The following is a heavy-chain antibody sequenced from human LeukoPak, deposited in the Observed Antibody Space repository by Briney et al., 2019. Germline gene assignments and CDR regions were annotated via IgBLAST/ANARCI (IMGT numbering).Heavy chain of an antibody. CDR2: IYYSGST. J-gene: IGHJ5*02. D-gene: IGHD5-24*01. CDR1: GGSISSSSYY. V-gene: IGHV4-39*07. Sequence: KPSETLSLTCTVSGGSISSSSYYWGWIRQPPGKGLEWIGSIYYSGSTYYNPSLKSRVTISVDTSKNQFSLKLSSVTAADTAVYYCAREGWLQSNWFDPWGQGTLVTVSS. CDR3: AREGWLQSNWFDP.